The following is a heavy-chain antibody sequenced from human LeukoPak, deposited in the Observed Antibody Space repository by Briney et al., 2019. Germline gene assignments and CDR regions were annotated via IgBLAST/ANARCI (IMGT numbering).Heavy chain of an antibody. CDR3: ARTIAVTSTPVWIDP. J-gene: IGHJ5*02. CDR1: GGSFSDYY. CDR2: INHSGNT. D-gene: IGHD6-19*01. Sequence: SETLSLTCAVYGGSFSDYYWSWIRQPPGKGLEWIGEINHSGNTNYNPSLKSRVTISVDTSKSQFSLMLSSVTAADTAVYYCARTIAVTSTPVWIDPWGQGTLVPVSS. V-gene: IGHV4-34*01.